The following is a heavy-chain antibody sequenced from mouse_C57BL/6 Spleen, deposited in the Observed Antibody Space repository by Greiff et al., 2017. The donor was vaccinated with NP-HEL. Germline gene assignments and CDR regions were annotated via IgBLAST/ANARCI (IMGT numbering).Heavy chain of an antibody. CDR2: ISSGGSYT. CDR1: GFTFSSYG. V-gene: IGHV5-6*01. CDR3: ARGDGSRSFDY. Sequence: EVQVVESGGDLVKPGGSLKLSCAASGFTFSSYGMSWVRQTPDKRLEWVATISSGGSYTYYPDSVKGRFTISRDNAKNTLYLQMSSLKSEDTAMYYCARGDGSRSFDYWGQGTTLTVSS. J-gene: IGHJ2*01. D-gene: IGHD1-1*01.